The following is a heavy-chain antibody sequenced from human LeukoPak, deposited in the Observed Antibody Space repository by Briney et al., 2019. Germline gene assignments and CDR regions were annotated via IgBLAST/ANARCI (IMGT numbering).Heavy chain of an antibody. CDR3: ARHHYGYYYYYGMDV. D-gene: IGHD3-10*01. V-gene: IGHV5-51*01. J-gene: IGHJ6*02. CDR2: IYPGDSDT. Sequence: GESLKISCKGSGYSFTSYWIGWVRQMPGKGLEWMGIIYPGDSDTRYSPSFQGQVTISADKSISTAYLQWSSLKASDTAMYYCARHHYGYYYYYGMDVWGQGTTVTVSS. CDR1: GYSFTSYW.